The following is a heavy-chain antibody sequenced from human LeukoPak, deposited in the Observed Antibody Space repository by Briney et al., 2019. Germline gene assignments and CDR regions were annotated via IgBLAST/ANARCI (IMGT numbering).Heavy chain of an antibody. CDR1: GYTFTSYA. V-gene: IGHV7-4-1*02. CDR2: INTNTGNP. Sequence: ASVKVSCKASGYTFTSYAMNWVRQAPGQGLEWMGWINTNTGNPTYAQGFTGRFVFSLGTSVSTAYLQISGLKAEDTAVYYCARVVGCGGDCYSGISDYWGQGTLVTVSS. D-gene: IGHD2-21*02. J-gene: IGHJ4*02. CDR3: ARVVGCGGDCYSGISDY.